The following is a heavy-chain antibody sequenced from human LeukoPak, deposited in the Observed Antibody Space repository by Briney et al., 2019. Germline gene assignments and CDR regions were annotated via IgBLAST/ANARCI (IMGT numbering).Heavy chain of an antibody. CDR1: GFSFYTYG. J-gene: IGHJ6*02. CDR2: IWNDGSNK. V-gene: IGHV3-33*01. CDR3: ARVCSSTSCQYGMDV. D-gene: IGHD2-2*01. Sequence: GGSLRLSCAVSGFSFYTYGIHWVRHAPGKGLEWVAVIWNDGSNKYYADSVKGRFTISRDNSKNTLYLQMNSLRAEDTAVYYCARVCSSTSCQYGMDVWGQGTTVTVSS.